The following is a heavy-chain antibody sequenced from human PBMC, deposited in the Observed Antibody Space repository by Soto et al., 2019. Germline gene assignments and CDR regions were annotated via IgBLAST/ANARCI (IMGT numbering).Heavy chain of an antibody. CDR3: ARGRDFWSGTNEYGMDV. Sequence: PSETLSLTCTVSGGSISSGGYYWSWIRQHPGKGLEWIGYIYYSGSTYYNPSLKSRVTISVDTSKNQFSLKLSSVTAAETAVYYCARGRDFWSGTNEYGMDVWGQGTTVTVSS. J-gene: IGHJ6*02. CDR2: IYYSGST. V-gene: IGHV4-31*03. D-gene: IGHD3-3*01. CDR1: GGSISSGGYY.